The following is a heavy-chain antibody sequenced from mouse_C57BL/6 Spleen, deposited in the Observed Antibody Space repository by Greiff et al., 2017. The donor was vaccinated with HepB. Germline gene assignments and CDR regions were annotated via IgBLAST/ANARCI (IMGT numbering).Heavy chain of an antibody. CDR3: ARERITSLDY. Sequence: QVQLQQPGAELVRPGSSVKLSCKASGYTFTSYWMHWVKQRPIQGLEWIGNIDPSDSETHYNQKFKDKATLTVDKSSSTAYMQLSSLTSEDSAVYYCARERITSLDYWGQGTTLTVSS. J-gene: IGHJ2*01. CDR1: GYTFTSYW. D-gene: IGHD2-4*01. CDR2: IDPSDSET. V-gene: IGHV1-52*01.